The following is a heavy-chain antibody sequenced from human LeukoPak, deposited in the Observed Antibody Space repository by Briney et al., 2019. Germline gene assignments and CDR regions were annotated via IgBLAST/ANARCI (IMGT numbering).Heavy chain of an antibody. J-gene: IGHJ6*03. V-gene: IGHV4-34*01. CDR3: ASQVRLERRYYYYSMDV. D-gene: IGHD1-1*01. CDR2: IDHSGST. Sequence: SETLSLTCAVYGGSFSGYYWSWIRQPPGKGLEWIGEIDHSGSTNYNPSLKSHVTISVDTSKNQFSLKLSSVTAADTAVYYCASQVRLERRYYYYSMDVWGKGTTVTVSS. CDR1: GGSFSGYY.